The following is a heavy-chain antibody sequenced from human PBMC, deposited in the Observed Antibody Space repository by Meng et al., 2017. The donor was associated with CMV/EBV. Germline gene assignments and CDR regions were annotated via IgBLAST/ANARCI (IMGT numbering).Heavy chain of an antibody. V-gene: IGHV1-2*02. J-gene: IGHJ4*02. CDR3: ARGLLWFGELYFDY. CDR1: GYTFTGYY. D-gene: IGHD3-10*01. Sequence: ASVTVSCKASGYTFTGYYMHWVRQAPGQGLEWMGWINPNSGGTNYAQKFQGRVTMTRDTSISTAYMELSRLRSDDTAVYYCARGLLWFGELYFDYWGQGTLVTVSS. CDR2: INPNSGGT.